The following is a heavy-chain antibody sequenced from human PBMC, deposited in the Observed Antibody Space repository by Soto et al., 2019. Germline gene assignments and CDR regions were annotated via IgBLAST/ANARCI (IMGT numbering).Heavy chain of an antibody. J-gene: IGHJ5*01. Sequence: QVQLQESGPGLVKPSETLSLTCTVSGGSISSYYWSWIRQPPGKGLEWIGFIFYSGSTSYNPSLSCRFXISIDTSEYQFSLKLNSVTAADTAVYYCASMIGDPVLSFDSWGQGTLVAVSS. D-gene: IGHD3-10*02. V-gene: IGHV4-59*01. CDR2: IFYSGST. CDR3: ASMIGDPVLSFDS. CDR1: GGSISSYY.